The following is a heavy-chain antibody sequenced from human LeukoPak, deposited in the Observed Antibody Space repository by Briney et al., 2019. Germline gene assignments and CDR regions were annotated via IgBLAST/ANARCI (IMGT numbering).Heavy chain of an antibody. CDR1: GFTFSSYG. Sequence: GGSLRLSCAASGFTFSSYGMHWVRQAPGKGLEWVAVTSYDGSNKYYADSVKGRFTISRDNSKNTLYLQMNSLRAEDTAVYYCAKLPQAGGSYGAYPGDYWGQGTLVTVSS. D-gene: IGHD1-26*01. V-gene: IGHV3-30*18. J-gene: IGHJ4*02. CDR3: AKLPQAGGSYGAYPGDY. CDR2: TSYDGSNK.